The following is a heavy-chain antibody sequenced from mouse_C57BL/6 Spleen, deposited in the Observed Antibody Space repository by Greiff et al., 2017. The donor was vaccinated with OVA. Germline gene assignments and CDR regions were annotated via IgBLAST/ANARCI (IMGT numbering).Heavy chain of an antibody. J-gene: IGHJ4*01. Sequence: EVQLVESGGGLVKPGGSLKLSCAASGFTFSDYGMHWVRQAPEKGLEWVAYISSGSSTIYYADTVKGRFTISRDNAKNTLFLQMTSLRSEDTAMYYCANGGYYAMDYWGQGTSVTVSS. CDR2: ISSGSSTI. V-gene: IGHV5-17*01. CDR1: GFTFSDYG. CDR3: ANGGYYAMDY.